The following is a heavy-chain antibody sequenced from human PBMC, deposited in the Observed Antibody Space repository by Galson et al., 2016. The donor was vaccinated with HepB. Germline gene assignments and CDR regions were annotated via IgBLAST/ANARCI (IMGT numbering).Heavy chain of an antibody. J-gene: IGHJ6*02. Sequence: SVKVSCKVSGYTLTELSMHWVRQPPGRGLEWMGSFDPNHRETIYAQTFQGRLTMTEDTSTDTAYMELSSLRSEDTAIYYCATDLFDWAPNNYYDYGMDVWGQGTLVTVSS. CDR2: FDPNHRET. CDR3: ATDLFDWAPNNYYDYGMDV. D-gene: IGHD3-9*01. CDR1: GYTLTELS. V-gene: IGHV1-24*01.